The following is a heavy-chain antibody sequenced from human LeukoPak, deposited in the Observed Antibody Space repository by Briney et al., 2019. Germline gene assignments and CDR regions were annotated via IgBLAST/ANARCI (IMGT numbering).Heavy chain of an antibody. Sequence: PSETLCLTCTVSGYSISSGYYWGWIRQPPGKGLEWIGSIYHSGSTYYNPSLKSRVTISVDTSKNQFSLKLSSVTAADTAVYYCASAILGVAAAYSDYWGQGTLVTVSS. CDR1: GYSISSGYY. CDR3: ASAILGVAAAYSDY. D-gene: IGHD6-25*01. J-gene: IGHJ4*02. CDR2: IYHSGST. V-gene: IGHV4-38-2*02.